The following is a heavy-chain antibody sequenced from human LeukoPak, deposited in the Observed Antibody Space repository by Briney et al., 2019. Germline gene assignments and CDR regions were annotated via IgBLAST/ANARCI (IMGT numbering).Heavy chain of an antibody. CDR3: RRMEYCFDI. Sequence: PSQTLSLTCTVSGYYISCRGYAWRWIRQHPGKGLEWIGYIYYSGSTYYNPSLKSRVTMSADTSKKQFSLRLSSVTAADTAVYYFRRMEYCFDIWGQGTLVTVSS. CDR2: IYYSGST. CDR1: GYYISCRGYA. V-gene: IGHV4-31*09. J-gene: IGHJ3*02. D-gene: IGHD2-8*02.